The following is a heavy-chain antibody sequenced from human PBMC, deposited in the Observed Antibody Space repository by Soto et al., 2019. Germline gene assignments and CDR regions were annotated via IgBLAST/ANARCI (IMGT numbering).Heavy chain of an antibody. D-gene: IGHD6-19*01. V-gene: IGHV4-4*02. CDR3: VRKRGTSGWYYFDY. J-gene: IGHJ4*02. CDR1: GDSISSNNW. Sequence: QVQLQESGPGLVKPSGTLSLTCAVSGDSISSNNWWTWVRQPPGKGLEWIGEIYHSGSTNYNPSLKSRVTISVDKSKNQFSLKVSSVTAADTAVYYCVRKRGTSGWYYFDYWGQGTLVTVSS. CDR2: IYHSGST.